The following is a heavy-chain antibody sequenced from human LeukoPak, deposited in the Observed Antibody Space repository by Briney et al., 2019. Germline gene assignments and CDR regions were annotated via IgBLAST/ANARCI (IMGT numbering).Heavy chain of an antibody. CDR3: SRSHDYGGLYFYYYMDV. Sequence: SETLSLTCTVSGGSISSRSDYWGWIRQTPGKGLEWIGNLDSSGSTYYSPSLKSRVTISVGTSKNQFSLNLRSVTAADTAIYFCSRSHDYGGLYFYYYMDVWGKGTTVTVSS. V-gene: IGHV4-39*01. CDR2: LDSSGST. CDR1: GGSISSRSDY. D-gene: IGHD4-23*01. J-gene: IGHJ6*03.